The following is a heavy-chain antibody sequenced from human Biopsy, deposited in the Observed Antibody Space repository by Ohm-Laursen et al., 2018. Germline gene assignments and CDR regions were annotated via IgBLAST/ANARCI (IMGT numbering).Heavy chain of an antibody. CDR2: IFYRGST. J-gene: IGHJ5*02. CDR3: ARDYDTSGYYYVS. CDR1: GFTFSDHY. V-gene: IGHV4-38-2*01. Sequence: LRLSCAASGFTFSDHYMEWVRQPPGKGLERIGSIFYRGSTHYKPSLKSRVNISVDTSKNQFSLKLNSVTAADTAVYYCARDYDTSGYYYVSWGQGTLVTVSS. D-gene: IGHD3-22*01.